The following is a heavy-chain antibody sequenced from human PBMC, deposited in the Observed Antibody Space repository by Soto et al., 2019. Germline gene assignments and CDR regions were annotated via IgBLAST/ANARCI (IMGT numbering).Heavy chain of an antibody. D-gene: IGHD3-22*01. CDR2: IIPIFGTA. CDR3: ARVASASYYYYSSGLYYFDY. V-gene: IGHV1-69*13. Sequence: ASLKVSCKASGGTFSSYAISWVRQAPGQGLEWMGGIIPIFGTANYAQKFQGRVTITADESTTTAYMELSRLRSDDTAVYYCARVASASYYYYSSGLYYFDYWGQGTLVTVSS. J-gene: IGHJ4*02. CDR1: GGTFSSYA.